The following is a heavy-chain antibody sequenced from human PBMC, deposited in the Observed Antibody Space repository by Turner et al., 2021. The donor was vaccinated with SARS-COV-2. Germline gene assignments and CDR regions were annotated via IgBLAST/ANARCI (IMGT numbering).Heavy chain of an antibody. CDR2: ISGST. D-gene: IGHD5-18*01. CDR3: ARHGNELGIQL. V-gene: IGHV4-59*08. CDR1: GGSISSYY. Sequence: QVQLQESGPGLVKPSETLSLTCTVSGGSISSYYWSWIRQPPGKGLEWIGYISGSTNYNPSLKSRVTISVDTSKNQFSLKLSSVTAADTAVYYCARHGNELGIQLWDQGTLVTVSS. J-gene: IGHJ4*02.